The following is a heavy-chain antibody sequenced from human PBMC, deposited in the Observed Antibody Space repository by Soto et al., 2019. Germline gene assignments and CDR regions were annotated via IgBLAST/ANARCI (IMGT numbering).Heavy chain of an antibody. CDR1: GGSISSGGYY. CDR3: ATCYSFWSGHTEGYYGMDV. V-gene: IGHV4-31*03. D-gene: IGHD3-3*01. Sequence: SGSLSLTCTVSGGSISSGGYYWSWIRQHPGKGLEWIGYIYYSGSTYYNPSLKSRVTISVDTSKNQFSLKLSSVTAADTAVYYCATCYSFWSGHTEGYYGMDVWGQGTTVTVSS. J-gene: IGHJ6*02. CDR2: IYYSGST.